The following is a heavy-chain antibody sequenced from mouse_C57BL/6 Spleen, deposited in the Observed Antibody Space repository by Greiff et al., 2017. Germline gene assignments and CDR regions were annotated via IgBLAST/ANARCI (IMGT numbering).Heavy chain of an antibody. V-gene: IGHV1-54*01. CDR3: ARDRNWDYFDY. Sequence: VQLQQSGAELVRPGTSVKVSCKASGYAFTNYLIEWVKQRPGQGLEWIGVINPGSGGTNYNEKFKGKATLTADKSSSTAYMQLSSLTSEDSAVYFCARDRNWDYFDYWGQGTTLTVSS. CDR2: INPGSGGT. D-gene: IGHD4-1*01. CDR1: GYAFTNYL. J-gene: IGHJ2*01.